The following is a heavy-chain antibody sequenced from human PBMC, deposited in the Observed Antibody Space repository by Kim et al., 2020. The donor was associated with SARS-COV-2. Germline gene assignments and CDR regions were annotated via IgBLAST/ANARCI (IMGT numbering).Heavy chain of an antibody. CDR2: MNPNSGNT. V-gene: IGHV1-8*01. CDR1: GYTFTSYD. Sequence: ASVKVSCKASGYTFTSYDINWVRQATGQGLEWMGWMNPNSGNTGYAQKFQGRVTMTRNTSISTAYMELSSLRSEDTAVYYCARGSKRSIVVVIVPYYYYGMDVWGQETTVTVSS. D-gene: IGHD3-22*01. J-gene: IGHJ6*02. CDR3: ARGSKRSIVVVIVPYYYYGMDV.